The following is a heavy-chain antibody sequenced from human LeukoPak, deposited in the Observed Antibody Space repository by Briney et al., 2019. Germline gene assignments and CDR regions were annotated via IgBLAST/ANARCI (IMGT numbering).Heavy chain of an antibody. CDR2: IYYTGST. J-gene: IGHJ5*02. CDR1: SGSISSYY. V-gene: IGHV4-59*08. D-gene: IGHD1-26*01. Sequence: SETLSLTCTVSSGSISSYYWSWIRQPPGKGLEWIGYIYYTGSTNYNPSLKSRVTISVDTSKNQYSLNLSSVTAADTAVYYCARHGPYLGRLGWFDPWGQGTLVTVSS. CDR3: ARHGPYLGRLGWFDP.